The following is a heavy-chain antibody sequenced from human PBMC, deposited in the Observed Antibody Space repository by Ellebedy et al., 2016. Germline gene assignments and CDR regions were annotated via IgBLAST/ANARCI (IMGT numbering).Heavy chain of an antibody. J-gene: IGHJ6*02. CDR1: GFTFSTYA. CDR3: AKENTMITLSVYYNGMDV. V-gene: IGHV3-23*01. Sequence: GESLKISCAASGFTFSTYAMSWVRQAPGKGLEWVSGISGSGGSTYYADSVKGRFTISRDNSKNTLYLQMNSLRAEDTAVYYCAKENTMITLSVYYNGMDVWGQGTTVTVSS. D-gene: IGHD4-23*01. CDR2: ISGSGGST.